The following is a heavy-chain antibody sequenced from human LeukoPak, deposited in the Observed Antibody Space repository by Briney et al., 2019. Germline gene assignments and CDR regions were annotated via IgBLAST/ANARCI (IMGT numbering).Heavy chain of an antibody. D-gene: IGHD2-15*01. V-gene: IGHV4-4*02. CDR2: IYHSGST. CDR3: ARDENIVVVVAATRYYYGMDV. J-gene: IGHJ6*02. CDR1: GGSISSSNW. Sequence: PSGTLSLTCAVSGGSISSSNWWSWVRQPPGKGLEWIGEIYHSGSTNYNPSLKSRVTISVDKSKNQFSLKLSSVTAADTAVYYCARDENIVVVVAATRYYYGMDVWGQGTTVTVSS.